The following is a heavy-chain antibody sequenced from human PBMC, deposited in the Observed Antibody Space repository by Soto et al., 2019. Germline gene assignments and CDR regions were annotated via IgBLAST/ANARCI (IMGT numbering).Heavy chain of an antibody. CDR1: GFTFSSYG. CDR2: TSYDGSNT. Sequence: GGSLRLSCAASGFTFSSYGMHWVRQAPGKGLEWVAVTSYDGSNTYYADSVKGRFTISRDNFKNTLYLQMNSLRAEDTAVYYCAKAGILVLIISHFDYWGQGTLVTVS. V-gene: IGHV3-30*18. J-gene: IGHJ4*02. D-gene: IGHD3-10*01. CDR3: AKAGILVLIISHFDY.